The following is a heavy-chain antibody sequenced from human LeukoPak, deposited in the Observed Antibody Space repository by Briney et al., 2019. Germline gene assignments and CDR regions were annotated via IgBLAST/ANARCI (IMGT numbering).Heavy chain of an antibody. CDR2: ISYDGNTQ. CDR1: GFTFSSYG. V-gene: IGHV3-30*18. J-gene: IGHJ4*02. CDR3: AKGRMMATIMISFDY. D-gene: IGHD5-24*01. Sequence: GGSLRLSCAASGFTFSSYGMHWVRQAPGKGLEWVAVISYDGNTQYYADSVKGRFTISRDNSNNMLSLQMNSLKAEDTALYYCAKGRMMATIMISFDYWGRGTLVTVSS.